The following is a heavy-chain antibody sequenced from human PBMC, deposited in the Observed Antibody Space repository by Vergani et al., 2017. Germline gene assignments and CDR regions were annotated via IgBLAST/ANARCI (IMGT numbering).Heavy chain of an antibody. V-gene: IGHV3-74*03. CDR2: IKSDGSIT. Sequence: VQLVESGGGVVQPGRSLRLSCAASGFTFNSYWMHWVRQVPGKGLLWVSRIKSDGSITAYADSVKGRFTISRDNAQNTLYLQVRSLRLEDTGVYHCVRDRGLCAGGRCYTEAWDYWGQGTPVTVSS. D-gene: IGHD2-2*02. CDR1: GFTFNSYW. J-gene: IGHJ4*02. CDR3: VRDRGLCAGGRCYTEAWDY.